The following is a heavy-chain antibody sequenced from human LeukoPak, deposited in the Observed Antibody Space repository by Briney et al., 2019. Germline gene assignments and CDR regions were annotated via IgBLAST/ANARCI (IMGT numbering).Heavy chain of an antibody. Sequence: PGGSLRLSCEASGFTFSIYAMSWVRQAPGKGLEWVGFIRSKAYGGTTEYAASVKGRFTISRDDSKSIAYLQMNSLKTEDTAVYYCTRGYSSSIHYYYMDVWGKGTTVTVSS. D-gene: IGHD6-6*01. CDR3: TRGYSSSIHYYYMDV. J-gene: IGHJ6*03. V-gene: IGHV3-49*04. CDR1: GFTFSIYA. CDR2: IRSKAYGGTT.